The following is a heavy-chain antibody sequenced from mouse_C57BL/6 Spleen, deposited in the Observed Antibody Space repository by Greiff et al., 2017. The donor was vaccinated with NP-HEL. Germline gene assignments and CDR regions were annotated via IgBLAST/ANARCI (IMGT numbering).Heavy chain of an antibody. V-gene: IGHV1-26*01. J-gene: IGHJ4*01. Sequence: VQLQQSGPELVKPGASVKISCKASGYTFTDYYMNWVKQSHGKSLEWIGDINPNNGGTSYNQKFKSKATLTVDKSSSTAYMELRSLTSEDSAVYYCARAYYYGSRGYAMDYWGQGTSVTVSS. CDR1: GYTFTDYY. D-gene: IGHD1-1*01. CDR2: INPNNGGT. CDR3: ARAYYYGSRGYAMDY.